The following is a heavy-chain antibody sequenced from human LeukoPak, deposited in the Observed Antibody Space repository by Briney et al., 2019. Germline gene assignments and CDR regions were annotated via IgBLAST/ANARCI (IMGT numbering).Heavy chain of an antibody. CDR1: GFTFSSYW. CDR3: ARAQYCSGGSCYSFDY. Sequence: PGGSLRLSCAASGFTFSSYWMHWVRQAPGKGLVWVSRINSDGSSTSYADSVKGRFTISRDNAKNTLYLQMNSLRAEDTAVYYCARAQYCSGGSCYSFDYWGQGTLVTVSS. CDR2: INSDGSST. V-gene: IGHV3-74*01. D-gene: IGHD2-15*01. J-gene: IGHJ4*02.